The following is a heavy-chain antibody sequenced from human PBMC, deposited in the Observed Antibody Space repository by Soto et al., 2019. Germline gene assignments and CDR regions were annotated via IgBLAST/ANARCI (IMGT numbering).Heavy chain of an antibody. D-gene: IGHD3-22*01. CDR1: GFTFSNYA. CDR2: ISSNGDNI. CDR3: LPYMYYSDTKGGLNWFDP. J-gene: IGHJ5*02. V-gene: IGHV3-64D*08. Sequence: PGGSLRLSCSASGFTFSNYAMHWVRQAPGKGLEYVSVISSNGDNIYYADSVKGRFTISRDNSKNTLYLQLSSVRVEDTAVYYCLPYMYYSDTKGGLNWFDPWGQGTLVTVSS.